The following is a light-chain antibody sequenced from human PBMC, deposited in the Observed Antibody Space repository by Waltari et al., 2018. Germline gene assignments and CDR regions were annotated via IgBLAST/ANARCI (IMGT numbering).Light chain of an antibody. V-gene: IGLV7-43*01. CDR1: AGAVTSGNY. Sequence: QTVVTQEPSLTVSPGGAVTLTCASSAGAVTSGNYPNWIQQKPGQVPRSLIHSTTNRHSWTPARFSGSLLGGKAALTLSGVQPEDEAEDYCLLYDGSDQVFGGGTKLTVL. J-gene: IGLJ3*02. CDR2: STT. CDR3: LLYDGSDQV.